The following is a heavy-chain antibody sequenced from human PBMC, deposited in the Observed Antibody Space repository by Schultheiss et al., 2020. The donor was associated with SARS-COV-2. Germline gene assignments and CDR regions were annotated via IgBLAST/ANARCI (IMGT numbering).Heavy chain of an antibody. D-gene: IGHD6-19*01. J-gene: IGHJ5*02. CDR2: INHSGST. CDR1: GGSISSSNW. Sequence: SETLSLTCAVSGGSISSSNWWSWVRQPPEKGLEWIGEINHSGSTNYNPSLKSRVTISVDTSKNQFSLKLSSVTAADTAVYYCARSRDDSSGWYEGNWFDPWGQGTLVTVSS. CDR3: ARSRDDSSGWYEGNWFDP. V-gene: IGHV4-4*02.